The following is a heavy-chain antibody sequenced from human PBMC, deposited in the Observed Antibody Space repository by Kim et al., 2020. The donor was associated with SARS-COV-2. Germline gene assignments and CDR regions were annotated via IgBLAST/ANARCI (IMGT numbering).Heavy chain of an antibody. CDR1: GGSFSGYY. V-gene: IGHV4-34*01. D-gene: IGHD6-13*01. CDR2: INHSGST. J-gene: IGHJ6*02. CDR3: ARGSARIAAPTYYYYYGMDV. Sequence: SETLSLTCAVYGGSFSGYYWSWIRQPPGKGLEWIGEINHSGSTNYNPSLKSRVTISVDTSKNQFSLKLSSVTAADTAVYYCARGSARIAAPTYYYYYGMDVWGQGTTVTVSS.